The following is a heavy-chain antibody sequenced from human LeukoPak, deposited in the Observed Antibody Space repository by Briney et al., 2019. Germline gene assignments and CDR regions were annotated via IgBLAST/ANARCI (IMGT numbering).Heavy chain of an antibody. CDR2: IKEDGSEK. CDR1: GFTFSSYW. J-gene: IGHJ5*02. D-gene: IGHD4-11*01. V-gene: IGHV3-7*05. CDR3: ARDQYSWFDP. Sequence: GGSLRLSCAASGFTFSSYWMNWVRQPPGKGLEWVANIKEDGSEKYYVDSVKGRFTISRDNAKNSLYLQMNSLRAEDTAVYYCARDQYSWFDPWGQGTLVTVSS.